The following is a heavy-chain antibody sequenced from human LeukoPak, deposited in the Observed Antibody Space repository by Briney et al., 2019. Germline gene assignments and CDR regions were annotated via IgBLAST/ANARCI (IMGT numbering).Heavy chain of an antibody. J-gene: IGHJ4*02. CDR1: GGSISSSSYY. D-gene: IGHD5-18*01. V-gene: IGHV4-39*01. CDR2: IYYSGNT. CDR3: ASIYTAMVSFDY. Sequence: SETLSLTCTVSGGSISSSSYYWGWICQPPGKGLEWIGSIYYSGNTYYNPSLKSRVTIFVDTSKNQFSLKLSSVTAADTAVYYCASIYTAMVSFDYWGEGTVVIVSS.